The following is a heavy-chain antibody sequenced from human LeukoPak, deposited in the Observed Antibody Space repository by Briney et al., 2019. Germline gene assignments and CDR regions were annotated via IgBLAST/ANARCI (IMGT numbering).Heavy chain of an antibody. CDR2: IYPGDSDT. J-gene: IGHJ3*02. V-gene: IGHV5-51*01. CDR3: ARQESRKDMWVSHAFDI. D-gene: IGHD1-14*01. Sequence: GESLKISCKGSGYSFTTYWIGWVRQMPGKGLEWMGIIYPGDSDTRYSPSFQGQVTISADKSISTAYLQWSSLKASDTAMYYCARQESRKDMWVSHAFDIWGQGTMVTVSS. CDR1: GYSFTTYW.